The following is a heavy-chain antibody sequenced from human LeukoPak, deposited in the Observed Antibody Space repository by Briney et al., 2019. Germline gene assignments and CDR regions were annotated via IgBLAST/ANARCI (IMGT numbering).Heavy chain of an antibody. Sequence: ASVKVSCKASGYTFTSYGISWVRQAPGQGLEWMGWISAYNGNTNYAQKLQGRVTMTTDTSTSTAYMALRSLRSDDTAVYYCARGSPYYYDSSGYYQIFDYWGQGTLVTVSS. CDR2: ISAYNGNT. CDR1: GYTFTSYG. D-gene: IGHD3-22*01. V-gene: IGHV1-18*01. J-gene: IGHJ4*02. CDR3: ARGSPYYYDSSGYYQIFDY.